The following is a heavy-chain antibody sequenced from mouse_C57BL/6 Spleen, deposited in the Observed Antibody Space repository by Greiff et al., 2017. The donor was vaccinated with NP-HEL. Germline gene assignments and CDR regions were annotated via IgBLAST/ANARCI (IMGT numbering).Heavy chain of an antibody. J-gene: IGHJ3*01. Sequence: VQLQQSGAELVRPGASVTLSCKASGYTFTDYEMHWVKQTPVHGLEWIGAIDPETGGTAYNQKFKGKAILTADKSSSTAYMELRSLTSEDSAVYYCTRPSPYYYGSSYWFAYWSQGTLVTVSA. V-gene: IGHV1-15*01. CDR3: TRPSPYYYGSSYWFAY. D-gene: IGHD1-1*01. CDR2: IDPETGGT. CDR1: GYTFTDYE.